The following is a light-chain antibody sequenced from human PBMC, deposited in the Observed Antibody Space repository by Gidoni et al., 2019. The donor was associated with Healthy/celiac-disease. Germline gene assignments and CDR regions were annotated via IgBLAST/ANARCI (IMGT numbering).Light chain of an antibody. Sequence: DIFLTQSPATLSLSPGARATLSCRASQSVSSYLAWYQQKPGQAPRLLIYDASNRATGIPARFSGSGSGTDFTLTVSSLEPEDFAVYYCQQRSNWPGTFGQGTKVEIK. CDR3: QQRSNWPGT. V-gene: IGKV3-11*01. CDR1: QSVSSY. CDR2: DAS. J-gene: IGKJ1*01.